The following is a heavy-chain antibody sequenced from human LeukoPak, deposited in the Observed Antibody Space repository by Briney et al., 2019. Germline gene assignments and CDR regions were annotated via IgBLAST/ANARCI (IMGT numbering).Heavy chain of an antibody. CDR3: ARGYCSSTSCYLTDY. CDR2: ISSSSSTI. Sequence: GGSLRLSCAASGFTFSSYSMNWVRQAPGKGLEWVSYISSSSSTIYYADSVKGRFTISRDNAKNSLYLQMNSLRAEDTAVYYCARGYCSSTSCYLTDYWGPGTLVTVSS. V-gene: IGHV3-48*04. CDR1: GFTFSSYS. J-gene: IGHJ4*02. D-gene: IGHD2-2*01.